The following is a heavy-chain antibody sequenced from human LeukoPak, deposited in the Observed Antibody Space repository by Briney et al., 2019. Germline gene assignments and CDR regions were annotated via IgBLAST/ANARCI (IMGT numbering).Heavy chain of an antibody. Sequence: PGGSLRLSCAASGFTFDDYAMHWVRHAPGKGLEWVSLISWDGGSTYYADSVKGRFTISRDNSKNSLYLQMNSLRAEDTALYYCAKDRGSSGYYYFDYWGQGTLVTISS. CDR1: GFTFDDYA. CDR2: ISWDGGST. CDR3: AKDRGSSGYYYFDY. J-gene: IGHJ4*02. V-gene: IGHV3-43D*03. D-gene: IGHD3-22*01.